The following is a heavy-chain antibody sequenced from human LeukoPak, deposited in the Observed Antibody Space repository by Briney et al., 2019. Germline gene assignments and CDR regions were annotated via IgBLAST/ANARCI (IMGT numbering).Heavy chain of an antibody. CDR1: GYSFTSYW. V-gene: IGHV5-51*01. CDR2: IYPGDSDT. Sequence: GESLKISCKGSGYSFTSYWIGWVRQMPGKGLEWMGIIYPGDSDTRYSPSFQGQVTISADKSISTAYLQWSSLKASDTAMYYCARGHPYCGGDCYLGGWDAFDIWGQGTMVTVSS. J-gene: IGHJ3*02. D-gene: IGHD2-21*02. CDR3: ARGHPYCGGDCYLGGWDAFDI.